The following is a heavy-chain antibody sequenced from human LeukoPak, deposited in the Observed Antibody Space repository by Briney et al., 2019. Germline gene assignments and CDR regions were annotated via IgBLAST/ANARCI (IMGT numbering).Heavy chain of an antibody. CDR1: GYSSTSYC. J-gene: IGHJ6*03. CDR2: IYPGGSDT. V-gene: IGHV5-51*01. D-gene: IGHD4/OR15-4a*01. Sequence: EALMISCKGSGYSSTSYCIGWVRQMPGKGVEWMGIIYPGGSDTRYSPSFQGQVTISADRSISTAYLQWSSLKASDTAMYYCARGFYGGYYYYYYMDVWGKGTTVTVSS. CDR3: ARGFYGGYYYYYYMDV.